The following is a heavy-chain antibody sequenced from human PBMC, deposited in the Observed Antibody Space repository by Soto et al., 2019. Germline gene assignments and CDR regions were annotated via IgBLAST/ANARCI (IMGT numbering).Heavy chain of an antibody. V-gene: IGHV2-5*02. CDR2: IYWDDDK. CDR1: GFSLSTSGVG. J-gene: IGHJ4*02. D-gene: IGHD4-17*01. Sequence: QVTLKESGPTLVKPTQTLTLTCTFPGFSLSTSGVGVGWIRQPPGKALQWLALIYWDDDKRYSPSLRSSLTITMDTSKNQVVFTMANMLPVDTATYYCAHRSVGDYPYFDYWGQGTLVTVSS. CDR3: AHRSVGDYPYFDY.